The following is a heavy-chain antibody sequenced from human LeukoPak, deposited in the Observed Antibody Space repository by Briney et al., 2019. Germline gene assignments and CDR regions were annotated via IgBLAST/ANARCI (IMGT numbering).Heavy chain of an antibody. CDR1: GYTFIGNY. Sequence: ASVKVSFKASGYTFIGNYLHWVRQAPGQGLEWMGWMNPKSGGTNYLQKFQGRVTMTRDTSINTAYMESIRLKSDDTAVYYCARLRDSSSPGDFDFWGQGTLVTVSS. CDR2: MNPKSGGT. V-gene: IGHV1-2*02. D-gene: IGHD6-6*01. CDR3: ARLRDSSSPGDFDF. J-gene: IGHJ4*02.